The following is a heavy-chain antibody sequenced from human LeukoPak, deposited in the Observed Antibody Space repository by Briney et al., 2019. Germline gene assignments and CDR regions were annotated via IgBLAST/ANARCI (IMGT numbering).Heavy chain of an antibody. CDR1: GGSFSGYY. V-gene: IGHV4-34*01. Sequence: SETLSLTCAVYGGSFSGYYWSWIRQPPGKGLEWIGEINHSGSTNYNPSLKSRVTISVDTSKNQFSLKLSSVTAADTAVYYCARGQYAGNDYWGQGTLVTVSS. CDR2: INHSGST. CDR3: ARGQYAGNDY. J-gene: IGHJ4*02.